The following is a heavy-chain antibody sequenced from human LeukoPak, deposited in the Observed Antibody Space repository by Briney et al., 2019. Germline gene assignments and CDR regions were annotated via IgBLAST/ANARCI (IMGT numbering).Heavy chain of an antibody. V-gene: IGHV4-39*01. D-gene: IGHD6-13*01. CDR2: IYYSGST. CDR1: GGSISSSSYY. CDR3: ARQGAAAGISRDFDY. J-gene: IGHJ4*02. Sequence: SETLSLTCTVSGGSISSSSYYWGWIRQPPGKGLEWIGSIYYSGSTYYNPSLKSQVTISVDTSKNQFSLKLSSVTAADTAVYYCARQGAAAGISRDFDYWGQGTLVTVSS.